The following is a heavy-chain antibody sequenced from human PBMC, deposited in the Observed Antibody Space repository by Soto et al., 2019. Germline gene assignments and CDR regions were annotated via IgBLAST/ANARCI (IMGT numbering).Heavy chain of an antibody. V-gene: IGHV3-15*05. J-gene: IGHJ5*02. Sequence: GGSLRLSCAASGFSFTNAWMSWVRQAPGKGLEWNGRIKSKTDGATTDYAGPVKGRFTISRDDSKKTLFVQMNGLKPEDTGVYYCTSIIPIGKWELGPWPEGTLVTVSS. D-gene: IGHD1-26*01. CDR3: TSIIPIGKWELGP. CDR1: GFSFTNAW. CDR2: IKSKTDGATT.